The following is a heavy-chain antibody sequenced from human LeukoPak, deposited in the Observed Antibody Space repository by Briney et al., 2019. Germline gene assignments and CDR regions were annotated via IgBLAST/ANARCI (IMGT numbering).Heavy chain of an antibody. D-gene: IGHD6-13*01. CDR1: GGSISSYY. CDR2: IYTSGST. CDR3: ASPSSSWEGYYFDY. V-gene: IGHV4-4*07. Sequence: SETLSLTCTVSGGSISSYYWSWIRQPAGKGLEWIGRIYTSGSTNYNPSLKSRVTMSVDTSKNQFSLKLSSVTAADTAVYYCASPSSSWEGYYFDYWGQGTLVTVSS. J-gene: IGHJ4*02.